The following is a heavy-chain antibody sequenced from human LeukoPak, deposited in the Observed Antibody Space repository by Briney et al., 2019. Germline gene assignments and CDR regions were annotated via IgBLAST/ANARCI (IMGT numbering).Heavy chain of an antibody. V-gene: IGHV1-18*01. D-gene: IGHD3-3*01. Sequence: ASVKVSCKASGYTFTSYGISWLRQAPGQGLEWMGWISAYNGNTNYAQKLQGRVTMTTDTSTSTAYMELRSLRSDDTAVYYCARDSDFWSGYSFYYYGMDVWGQGTTVTVSS. CDR2: ISAYNGNT. J-gene: IGHJ6*02. CDR1: GYTFTSYG. CDR3: ARDSDFWSGYSFYYYGMDV.